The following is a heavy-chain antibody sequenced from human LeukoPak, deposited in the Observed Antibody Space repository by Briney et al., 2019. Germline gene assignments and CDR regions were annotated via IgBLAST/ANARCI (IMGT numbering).Heavy chain of an antibody. Sequence: PSETLSLTCTVSGGSISTSNYYWGWIRQPPGKGLEWIGNIFYSGSTYYSPSLRSRVTISLDTSRNQFSLKLNSVTAADTAVYYCARGGYNYYYYYMDVWGKGTTVTISS. V-gene: IGHV4-39*07. J-gene: IGHJ6*03. CDR2: IFYSGST. CDR3: ARGGYNYYYYYMDV. D-gene: IGHD5-24*01. CDR1: GGSISTSNYY.